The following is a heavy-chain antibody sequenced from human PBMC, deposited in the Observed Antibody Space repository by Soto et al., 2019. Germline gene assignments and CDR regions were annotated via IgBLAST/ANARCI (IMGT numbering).Heavy chain of an antibody. D-gene: IGHD3-22*01. CDR1: GFNFSLFG. J-gene: IGHJ4*02. Sequence: GGSLRLSCAASGFNFSLFGMHWVRQVPGKGLEWVAVKSFDGSNTHYADSVNGRFLISRDNFKEILYLQMNSLRPEDTAVYFCAKDYFYDSGCYYGPFDHWGQGTPVTVSS. CDR3: AKDYFYDSGCYYGPFDH. V-gene: IGHV3-30*18. CDR2: KSFDGSNT.